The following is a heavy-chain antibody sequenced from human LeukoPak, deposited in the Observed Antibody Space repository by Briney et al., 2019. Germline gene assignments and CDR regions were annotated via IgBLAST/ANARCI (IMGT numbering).Heavy chain of an antibody. CDR3: TKYDTSVNFDY. CDR1: GFTFTNAW. J-gene: IGHJ4*02. CDR2: IKSKADGGIT. Sequence: GGSLRLSCVASGFTFTNAWMSWVRQAPGKGLEWVGHIKSKADGGITDYTAPVKGRFIISRDDSKNMLYLQMNSLKTDDTAVYYCTKYDTSVNFDYWGQGTLVTVSP. D-gene: IGHD3-22*01. V-gene: IGHV3-15*01.